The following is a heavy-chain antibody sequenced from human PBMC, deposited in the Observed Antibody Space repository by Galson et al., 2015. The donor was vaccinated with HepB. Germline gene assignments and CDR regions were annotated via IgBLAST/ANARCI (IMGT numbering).Heavy chain of an antibody. CDR1: GFTFSSYS. CDR3: ARDDGHRYSSSSWYFDL. CDR2: IRSSSSII. J-gene: IGHJ2*01. Sequence: SLRLSCAASGFTFSSYSMNWVRQAPGKGLEWVSYIRSSSSIIYYADSVKGRFTISRDNAKNSLYLQMNSLRAEDTAVYYCARDDGHRYSSSSWYFDLWGRGTLVTVSS. D-gene: IGHD6-6*01. V-gene: IGHV3-48*01.